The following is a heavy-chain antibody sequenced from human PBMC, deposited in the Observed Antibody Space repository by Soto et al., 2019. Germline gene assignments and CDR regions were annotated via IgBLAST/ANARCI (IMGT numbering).Heavy chain of an antibody. CDR1: GDSVSSNSAA. D-gene: IGHD6-6*01. CDR2: TYYRSKWYN. CDR3: ARDPDRSSSANGWFDP. J-gene: IGHJ5*02. V-gene: IGHV6-1*01. Sequence: KQSQTLSLTCAISGDSVSSNSAAWNWIRQSPSRGLEWLGRTYYRSKWYNDYAVSVKSRITINPDTSKNQFSLQLNSVTPEDTAVYYCARDPDRSSSANGWFDPWGQGTLVTVSS.